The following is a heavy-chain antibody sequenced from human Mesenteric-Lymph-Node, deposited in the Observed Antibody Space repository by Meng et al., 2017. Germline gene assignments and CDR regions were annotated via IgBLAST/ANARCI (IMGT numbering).Heavy chain of an antibody. D-gene: IGHD3-16*02. CDR1: GGSISSSSYY. CDR3: ARDHSRDGGAINFDY. Sequence: QRQESGPGLVKPPETLSLPCTVSGGSISSSSYYWGWIRQPPGKGLEWIGSIYYSGSTYYNPSLKSRVTISVDTSKNQFSLKLSSVTAADTAVYYCARDHSRDGGAINFDYWGQGTLVTVSS. V-gene: IGHV4-39*07. CDR2: IYYSGST. J-gene: IGHJ4*02.